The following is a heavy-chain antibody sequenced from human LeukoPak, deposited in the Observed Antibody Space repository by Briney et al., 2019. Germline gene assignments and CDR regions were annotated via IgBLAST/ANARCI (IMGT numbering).Heavy chain of an antibody. CDR3: ATCYDYGDPDAFDI. Sequence: GGSLRLSCAASGFTFSSYSMNWVRQAPGKGLEWVSSISSSSSYIYYADSVKGRFTISRDNAKNSLYLQMNSLRAEDTAVYYCATCYDYGDPDAFDIWGQGTMVTVSS. CDR1: GFTFSSYS. CDR2: ISSSSSYI. D-gene: IGHD4-17*01. V-gene: IGHV3-21*01. J-gene: IGHJ3*02.